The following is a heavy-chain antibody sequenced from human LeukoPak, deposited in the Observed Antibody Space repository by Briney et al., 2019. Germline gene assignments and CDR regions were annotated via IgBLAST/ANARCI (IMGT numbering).Heavy chain of an antibody. CDR3: ARGVVVPAKLDY. V-gene: IGHV3-33*01. CDR2: IWYDGSNK. Sequence: GGSLRLSCAASGFTFSSYGMHWVRQAPGKGLEWVAVIWYDGSNKYYADSVKGRFTISRDNSKNTLYLQMNSLRAEDTAVYYCARGVVVPAKLDYWGQGTLVTVSS. D-gene: IGHD2-2*01. CDR1: GFTFSSYG. J-gene: IGHJ4*02.